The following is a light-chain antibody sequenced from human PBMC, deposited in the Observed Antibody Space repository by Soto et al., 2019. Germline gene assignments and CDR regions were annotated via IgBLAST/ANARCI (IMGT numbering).Light chain of an antibody. CDR3: QQCHRYLT. CDR2: GAS. Sequence: EIQMTQSPSTLSASVGDRVTINCRASESMSNCLAWYQQKPGKAPKLLISGASSLQSGVPSRFSGSASGTEFTLTIRSLKPDDIAPDDCQQCHRYLTVGQRTKVEIK. CDR1: ESMSNC. V-gene: IGKV1-5*01. J-gene: IGKJ1*01.